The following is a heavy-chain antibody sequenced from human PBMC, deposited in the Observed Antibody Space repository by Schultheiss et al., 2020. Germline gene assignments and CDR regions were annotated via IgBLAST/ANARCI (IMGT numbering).Heavy chain of an antibody. V-gene: IGHV6-1*01. CDR2: TYYRSKWYN. Sequence: SQTLSLTCGISGYSVSSNSAAWNWIRQSPSRGLEWLGRTYYRSKWYNDYAVSVKSRITINPDTSQNQFSLQLNSVTPEDTAVYYCSRDPRIMTGDLFDYWGEGTLVTVSS. J-gene: IGHJ4*02. D-gene: IGHD2-21*02. CDR1: GYSVSSNSAA. CDR3: SRDPRIMTGDLFDY.